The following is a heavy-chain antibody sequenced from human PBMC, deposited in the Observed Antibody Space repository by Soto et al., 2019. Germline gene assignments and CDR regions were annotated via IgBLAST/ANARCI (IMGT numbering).Heavy chain of an antibody. D-gene: IGHD6-13*01. CDR2: INPSGGST. Sequence: GASVKVSCKASGYTFTIYYMHWVRQAPGQGLEWMGIINPSGGSTSYAQKFQGRVTMTRDTSTSTVYMELSSLRSEDTAVYYCARGTARGIAAAGTGPLFDYWGQGTLVTVSS. CDR1: GYTFTIYY. J-gene: IGHJ4*02. CDR3: ARGTARGIAAAGTGPLFDY. V-gene: IGHV1-46*03.